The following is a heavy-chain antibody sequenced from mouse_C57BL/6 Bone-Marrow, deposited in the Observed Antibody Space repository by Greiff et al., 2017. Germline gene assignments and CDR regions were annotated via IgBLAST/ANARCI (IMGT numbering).Heavy chain of an antibody. V-gene: IGHV3-6*01. Sequence: VQLQQSGPGLVKPSQSLSLTCSVTGYSITSGYYWNWIRQFPGNKLEWMGYISYDGSNNYNPSLKNRISITRDTSKNQFFLKLNSVTTEDTATYYCARNEESGFDYWGQGTTLTVSS. D-gene: IGHD3-1*01. CDR1: GYSITSGYY. J-gene: IGHJ2*01. CDR2: ISYDGSN. CDR3: ARNEESGFDY.